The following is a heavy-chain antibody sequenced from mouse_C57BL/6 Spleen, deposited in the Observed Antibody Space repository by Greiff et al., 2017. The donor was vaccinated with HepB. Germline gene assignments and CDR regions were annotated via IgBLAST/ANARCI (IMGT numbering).Heavy chain of an antibody. Sequence: QVQLQQPGAELVKPGASVKLSCKASGYTFTSYWMHWVKQRPGQGLEWIGMIHPNSGSTNYNEKFKSKATLTVDKSPSTAYMQLSSLTSEDSAVYYCAEGDYGSSYPFDYWGQGTTLTVSS. D-gene: IGHD1-1*01. CDR1: GYTFTSYW. V-gene: IGHV1-64*01. J-gene: IGHJ2*01. CDR3: AEGDYGSSYPFDY. CDR2: IHPNSGST.